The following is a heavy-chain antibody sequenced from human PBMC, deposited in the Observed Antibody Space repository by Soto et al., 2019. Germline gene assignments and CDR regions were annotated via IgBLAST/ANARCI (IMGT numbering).Heavy chain of an antibody. J-gene: IGHJ4*02. CDR1: GGSIRSGDYY. V-gene: IGHV4-30-4*01. CDR2: IYYSGST. Sequence: SETLSLTCTVSGGSIRSGDYYWTWIRQPPGKGLEWIGYIYYSGSTYYNPSLKSRLIISVDTSKNQFSLKLSSVTAADTAVYYCARSLSGYDSGTSLGYWGQGTLVTVSS. CDR3: ARSLSGYDSGTSLGY. D-gene: IGHD5-12*01.